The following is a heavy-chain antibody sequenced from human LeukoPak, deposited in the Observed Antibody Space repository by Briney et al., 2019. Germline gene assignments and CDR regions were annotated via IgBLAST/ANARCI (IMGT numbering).Heavy chain of an antibody. Sequence: GASVKVSCKASGYTFTGYYMHWVRQAPGQGLEWMGWINPNSGGTNYAQKFQGRVTMTRDTSISTAYMELSRLRSDDTAMYYCATHSPEWRYSGYYNFYYMDVWGKGTTVTVSS. CDR3: ATHSPEWRYSGYYNFYYMDV. CDR1: GYTFTGYY. CDR2: INPNSGGT. V-gene: IGHV1-2*02. D-gene: IGHD5-12*01. J-gene: IGHJ6*03.